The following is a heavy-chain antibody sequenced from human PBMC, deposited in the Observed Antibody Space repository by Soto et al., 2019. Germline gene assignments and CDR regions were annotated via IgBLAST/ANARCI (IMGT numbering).Heavy chain of an antibody. D-gene: IGHD3-9*01. V-gene: IGHV3-66*01. Sequence: PGGSLRLSCAASGFTVSSNYMSWVRQAPGKGLEWVSIIYSGGSTYYADSVKGRFTISRDNSKNTLHLQMNNLRAEDTAMYYCVRFGIDWSFDQWGQGTLVTVSS. J-gene: IGHJ4*02. CDR2: IYSGGST. CDR1: GFTVSSNY. CDR3: VRFGIDWSFDQ.